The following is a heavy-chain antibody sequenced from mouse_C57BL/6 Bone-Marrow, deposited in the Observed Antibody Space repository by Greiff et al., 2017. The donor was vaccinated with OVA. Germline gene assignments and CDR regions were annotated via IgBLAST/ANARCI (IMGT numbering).Heavy chain of an antibody. V-gene: IGHV3-6*01. CDR2: ISYDGSN. Sequence: ESGPGLVKPSQSLSLTCSVTGYSITSGYYWNWIRQFPGNKLEWMGYISYDGSNNYNPSLKNRISITRDTSKNQFFLNLNSVTTEDTATYYCARGFITNWYFDVWGTGTTVTVSS. CDR3: ARGFITNWYFDV. J-gene: IGHJ1*03. CDR1: GYSITSGYY. D-gene: IGHD1-1*01.